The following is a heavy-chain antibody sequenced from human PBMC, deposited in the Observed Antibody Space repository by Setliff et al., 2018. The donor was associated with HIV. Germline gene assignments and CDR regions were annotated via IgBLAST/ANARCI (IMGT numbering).Heavy chain of an antibody. CDR3: ARQGIPQRRARDPLGLDY. J-gene: IGHJ4*02. Sequence: GESLKISCKGSGYRFTSYWIDWVRQTPGKGLEWMGIIYPGDSDTKYSPSFQGQVTISADKSISTAYLQWSSLKASDSAIYYCARQGIPQRRARDPLGLDYWGQGTLVTVSS. V-gene: IGHV5-51*01. D-gene: IGHD2-2*02. CDR1: GYRFTSYW. CDR2: IYPGDSDT.